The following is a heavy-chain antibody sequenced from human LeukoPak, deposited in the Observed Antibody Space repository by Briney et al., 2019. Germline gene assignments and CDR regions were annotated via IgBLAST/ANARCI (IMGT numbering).Heavy chain of an antibody. CDR3: ARAPITGYYYYYYMDV. V-gene: IGHV3-20*04. D-gene: IGHD1-20*01. CDR2: INWNGGST. CDR1: GFTFSAFG. J-gene: IGHJ6*03. Sequence: GGSLRLSCAASGFTFSAFGMSWVRQVPGKGLEWVSGINWNGGSTGYADSVKGRFTTSRDNAKNSLYLQMTSLRVEDTAFYYCARAPITGYYYYYYMDVWGKGTTVTVSS.